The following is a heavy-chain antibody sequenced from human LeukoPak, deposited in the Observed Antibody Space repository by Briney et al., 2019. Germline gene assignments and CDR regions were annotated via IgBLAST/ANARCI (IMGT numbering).Heavy chain of an antibody. D-gene: IGHD6-19*01. CDR2: ISSSGSTI. Sequence: PGGSLRLSCAASGFTFSDYYMSWIRQAPGKGLEWVSYISSSGSTIYYADSVRGRFTISRDNAKNSLYLQMNSLRAEDTAVYYCARAGWDIAVAGKFDYWGQGTLVTVSS. CDR3: ARAGWDIAVAGKFDY. J-gene: IGHJ4*02. CDR1: GFTFSDYY. V-gene: IGHV3-11*01.